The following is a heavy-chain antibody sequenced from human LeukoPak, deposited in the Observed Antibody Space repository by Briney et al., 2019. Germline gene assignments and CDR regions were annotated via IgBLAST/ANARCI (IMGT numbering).Heavy chain of an antibody. CDR2: INHSGST. D-gene: IGHD3-22*01. Sequence: SETLSLTCAVYGVSLSGYYWSWIRQPPGKGLEWIGEINHSGSTNYNPSLKSRVTISVDTSKNQFSLKLSSVTAADTAVYYCARGGYYSDFDYWGQGTLVTVSS. CDR1: GVSLSGYY. V-gene: IGHV4-34*01. J-gene: IGHJ4*02. CDR3: ARGGYYSDFDY.